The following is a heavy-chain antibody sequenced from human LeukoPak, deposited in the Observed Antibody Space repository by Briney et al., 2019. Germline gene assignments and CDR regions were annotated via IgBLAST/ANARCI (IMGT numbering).Heavy chain of an antibody. J-gene: IGHJ4*02. CDR3: AKGPLTTVAN. CDR2: ISGSGSST. Sequence: GGSLRLSCAASGFTFSSYAMSWVRQAPGKGLEWVSAISGSGSSTYYADSVKGRFAISRDNSKNTLYLQMNSLRAEDTALYYCAKGPLTTVANWGQGTLVTVSS. CDR1: GFTFSSYA. V-gene: IGHV3-23*01. D-gene: IGHD4-17*01.